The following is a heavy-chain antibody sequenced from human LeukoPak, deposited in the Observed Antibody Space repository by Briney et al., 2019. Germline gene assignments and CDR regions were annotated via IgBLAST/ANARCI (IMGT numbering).Heavy chain of an antibody. Sequence: PGGSLRLSCAASGFSSGSYWMSWVRQAQGKGLEWVANIQSDGSVQQYVDSVKGRLTISRDNAKNSLYLQMNSLRAEDTAVYYCARIPRGSGWSFLDFWGQGTLVTVTS. V-gene: IGHV3-7*01. CDR3: ARIPRGSGWSFLDF. D-gene: IGHD6-19*01. CDR2: IQSDGSVQ. CDR1: GFSSGSYW. J-gene: IGHJ4*02.